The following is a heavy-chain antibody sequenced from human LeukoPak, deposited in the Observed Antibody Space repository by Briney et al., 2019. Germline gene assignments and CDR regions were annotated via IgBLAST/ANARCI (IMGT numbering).Heavy chain of an antibody. D-gene: IGHD4-17*01. Sequence: SGGSLRLSCAASGFTFSSYSMNWVRQAPGKGLEWVSSISSSSSYIYYADSVKGRFTISRDNAKNSLYLQMNSLRAEDTAVYYCARGLHGDYVNYWGQGTLVTVSS. V-gene: IGHV3-21*01. CDR1: GFTFSSYS. J-gene: IGHJ4*02. CDR3: ARGLHGDYVNY. CDR2: ISSSSSYI.